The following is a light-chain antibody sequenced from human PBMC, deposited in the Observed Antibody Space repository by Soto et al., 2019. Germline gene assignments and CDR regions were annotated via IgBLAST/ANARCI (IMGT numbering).Light chain of an antibody. CDR1: ENIIQY. V-gene: IGKV1-39*01. CDR2: GAS. Sequence: DIQMTQSPSSLSASLGDRVTITCRASENIIQYLNWYQQKPGKVPRLLVYGASRLETGVPSRFSASGFGTEFTFTIRGLQSEDFATYYCQHSYTAPWTFGQGTKV. CDR3: QHSYTAPWT. J-gene: IGKJ1*01.